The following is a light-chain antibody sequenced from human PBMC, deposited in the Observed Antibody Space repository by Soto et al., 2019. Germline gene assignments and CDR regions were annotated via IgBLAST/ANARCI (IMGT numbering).Light chain of an antibody. V-gene: IGKV1-5*03. CDR3: QQYNVYPWT. Sequence: DIQMTQSPSTLSASVGDRVTITCRASQSITSWLAWYQQKPGKAPKLLIYKASSLESGVPSRFSGSGSGTEFTLTISSMEADDFAPYYCQQYNVYPWTFGQGTKVEIK. CDR1: QSITSW. J-gene: IGKJ1*01. CDR2: KAS.